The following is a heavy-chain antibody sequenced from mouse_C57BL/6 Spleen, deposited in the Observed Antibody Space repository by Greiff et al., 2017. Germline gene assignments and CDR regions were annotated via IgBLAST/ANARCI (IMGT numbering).Heavy chain of an antibody. V-gene: IGHV5-17*01. J-gene: IGHJ4*01. D-gene: IGHD4-1*01. CDR1: GFTFSDYG. CDR2: ISSGSSTI. CDR3: ARPGNWDNYAMDY. Sequence: EVQLVESGGGLVKPGGSLKLSCAASGFTFSDYGMHWVRQAPEKGLEWVAYISSGSSTIYYADTVKGRFTISRDNAKNTLFLQMTSLRSEDTAMYYCARPGNWDNYAMDYWCQGTSVTVSS.